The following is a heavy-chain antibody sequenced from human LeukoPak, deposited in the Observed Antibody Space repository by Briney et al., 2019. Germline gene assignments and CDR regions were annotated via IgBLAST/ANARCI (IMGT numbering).Heavy chain of an antibody. D-gene: IGHD3-9*01. CDR2: LIPILGIA. V-gene: IGHV1-69*04. CDR1: GGTFSSYA. Sequence: SVKVSCKASGGTFSSYAISWVRQAPGQGLEWMGRLIPILGIANYAQKFQGRVTITADKSTSTAYMELSSLRSEDTAVYYCARDRSEGINYDILTGYSDWGQGTLVTVSS. CDR3: ARDRSEGINYDILTGYSD. J-gene: IGHJ4*02.